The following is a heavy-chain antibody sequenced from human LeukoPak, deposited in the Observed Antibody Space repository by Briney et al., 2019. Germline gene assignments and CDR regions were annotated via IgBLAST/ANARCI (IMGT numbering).Heavy chain of an antibody. CDR2: INHSGST. CDR3: ARGAMTVATPYSYYYSMAV. CDR1: GGSFSGYY. Sequence: SETLSLTCAVYGGSFSGYYWSWIRQPPGKGLEWIGEINHSGSTNYNPSLKSRVTISVDTSKNQSSLTLISVTAADTAVYYCARGAMTVATPYSYYYSMAVWGKGTTVTVSS. V-gene: IGHV4-34*01. D-gene: IGHD5-12*01. J-gene: IGHJ6*03.